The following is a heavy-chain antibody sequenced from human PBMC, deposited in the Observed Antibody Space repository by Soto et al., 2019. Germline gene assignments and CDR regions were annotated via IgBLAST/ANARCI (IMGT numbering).Heavy chain of an antibody. CDR3: ASGRWYYYDSSGYYSPYFDY. J-gene: IGHJ4*02. Sequence: SETLSLTCTVSGGSISSGGYYWSWIRRHPGKGLEWIGYIYYSGSTYYNPSLKSRVTISVDTSKNQFSLKLSSVTAADTAVYYCASGRWYYYDSSGYYSPYFDYWGQGTLVTVSS. CDR1: GGSISSGGYY. V-gene: IGHV4-31*03. CDR2: IYYSGST. D-gene: IGHD3-22*01.